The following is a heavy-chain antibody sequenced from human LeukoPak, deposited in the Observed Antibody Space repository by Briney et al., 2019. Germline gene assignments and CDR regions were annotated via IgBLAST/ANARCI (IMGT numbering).Heavy chain of an antibody. CDR1: GSRFTSYW. Sequence: GASLKISFNGSGSRFTSYWIGWVRPMPGKGLEWMGIIYPGDSDTRYSPSFQGQVTISADKSISTAYLQWSSLKASDTAMYYCARTSSSWRAEYFQHWGQGTLVTVSS. CDR3: ARTSSSWRAEYFQH. V-gene: IGHV5-51*01. D-gene: IGHD6-13*01. CDR2: IYPGDSDT. J-gene: IGHJ1*01.